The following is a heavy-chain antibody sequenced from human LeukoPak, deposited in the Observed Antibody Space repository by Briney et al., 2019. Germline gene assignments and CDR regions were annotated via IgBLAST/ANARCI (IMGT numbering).Heavy chain of an antibody. CDR1: RFAFSTYA. CDR3: ADYRKPQGLDY. J-gene: IGHJ4*02. Sequence: GGSLRLSCAVSRFAFSTYAMTWVRQAPGQGLEYVSTISSNGADTYYVDSVKGRFTISRDNSKNTLYLQMTSLRVEDTAVYYCADYRKPQGLDYWGQGTLVTVSS. V-gene: IGHV3-23*01. CDR2: ISSNGADT. D-gene: IGHD1-14*01.